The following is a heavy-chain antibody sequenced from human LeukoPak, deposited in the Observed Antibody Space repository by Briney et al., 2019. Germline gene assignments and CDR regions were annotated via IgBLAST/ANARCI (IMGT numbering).Heavy chain of an antibody. D-gene: IGHD2/OR15-2a*01. CDR3: ARDLSRARFDY. CDR1: GFTFSSYG. J-gene: IGHJ4*02. Sequence: GGSLRLSWAASGFTFSSYGMRWARHPPGKGLEWVAVISYDGSNKYYADSVKGRFTISRDNSKNTLYLQMNSLRGEDTAVYCCARDLSRARFDYWGQGTLVTVSS. V-gene: IGHV3-30-3*01. CDR2: ISYDGSNK.